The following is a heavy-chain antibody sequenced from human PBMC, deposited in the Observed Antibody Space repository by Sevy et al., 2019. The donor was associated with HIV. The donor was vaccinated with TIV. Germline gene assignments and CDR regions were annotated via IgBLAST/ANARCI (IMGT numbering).Heavy chain of an antibody. D-gene: IGHD6-19*01. Sequence: ASVKVSCKASGGTFSSYAISWVRQAPGQGLEWMGRIIPIFGTANYAQKFQGRVTITADESTSTAYMELSSLRSEDTAVYYCARDVRGSGQNTYYYYYYMDVWGKGTTVTVSS. J-gene: IGHJ6*03. CDR3: ARDVRGSGQNTYYYYYYMDV. CDR2: IIPIFGTA. CDR1: GGTFSSYA. V-gene: IGHV1-69*13.